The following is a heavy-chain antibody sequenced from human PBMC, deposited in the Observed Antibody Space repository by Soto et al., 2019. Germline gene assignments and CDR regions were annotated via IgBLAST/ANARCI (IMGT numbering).Heavy chain of an antibody. CDR2: INPSGGST. CDR3: TWVSGYENAFDT. J-gene: IGHJ3*02. V-gene: IGHV1-46*03. Sequence: QVQLVQSGAEVKKPGASVKVSCKASGYSFTSFYMHWVRQAPGQGLEWMGIINPSGGSTSYAQKFQGRVTMTRYTSTNTVYMELSSLRSEDAAVYYCTWVSGYENAFDTWGQGSMVTVSS. CDR1: GYSFTSFY. D-gene: IGHD5-18*01.